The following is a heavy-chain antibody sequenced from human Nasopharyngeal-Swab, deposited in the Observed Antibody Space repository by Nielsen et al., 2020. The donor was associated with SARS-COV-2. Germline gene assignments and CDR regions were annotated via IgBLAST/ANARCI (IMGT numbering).Heavy chain of an antibody. CDR3: ARGGYQLLLRNYYYGMDV. CDR2: VDHTGST. V-gene: IGHV4-34*01. Sequence: SETLSLTCAVHVGSFSGYYWSWVRQPPGKGLEWIGEVDHTGSTNNNPSLQSRVTMSVDTSKNQFSLTLSSVTAADTAVYYCARGGYQLLLRNYYYGMDVWSQGTTVTVSS. J-gene: IGHJ6*02. D-gene: IGHD2-15*01. CDR1: VGSFSGYY.